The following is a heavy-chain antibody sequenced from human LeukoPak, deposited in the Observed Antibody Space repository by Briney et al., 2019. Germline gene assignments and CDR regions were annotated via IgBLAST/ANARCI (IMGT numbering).Heavy chain of an antibody. Sequence: GASVKVSCKASGYTFTGYNMHWVRQAPGQGLQWMGWINPNSGGTNYAQKFRGRVTMTRDTSISTAYMELSRLRSDDTAVYYCASTSSWYAFDIWGQGTMVTVSS. D-gene: IGHD6-13*01. CDR2: INPNSGGT. J-gene: IGHJ3*02. CDR3: ASTSSWYAFDI. V-gene: IGHV1-2*02. CDR1: GYTFTGYN.